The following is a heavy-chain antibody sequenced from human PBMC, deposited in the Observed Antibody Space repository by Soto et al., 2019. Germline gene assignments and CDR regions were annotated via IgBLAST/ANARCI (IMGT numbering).Heavy chain of an antibody. CDR3: ARGPSLARSYFDY. Sequence: SVKVSCKASGFTFTSSAVQWVRQARGQRLEWIGWIVVGSGNTNYAQKFQERVTITRDMSTSTAYMELSSLRSEDTAVYYCARGPSLARSYFDYWGQGTLVTVSS. J-gene: IGHJ4*02. CDR2: IVVGSGNT. CDR1: GFTFTSSA. V-gene: IGHV1-58*01.